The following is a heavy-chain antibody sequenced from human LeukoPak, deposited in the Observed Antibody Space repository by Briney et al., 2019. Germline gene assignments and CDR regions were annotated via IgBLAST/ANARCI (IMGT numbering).Heavy chain of an antibody. D-gene: IGHD3-3*01. CDR3: AREFGVGKCYYMDV. J-gene: IGHJ6*03. V-gene: IGHV3-48*01. Sequence: SGGSLRLSCAASGFTFSSYSMNWVRQAPGKGLEWVSYISSSSSTIYYADSVKGRFTISRDNAKNSLYLQMNSLRAEDTAVYYCAREFGVGKCYYMDVWGKGTTVTVSS. CDR1: GFTFSSYS. CDR2: ISSSSSTI.